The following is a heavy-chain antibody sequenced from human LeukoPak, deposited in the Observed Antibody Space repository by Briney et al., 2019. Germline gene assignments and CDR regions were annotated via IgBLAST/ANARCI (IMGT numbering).Heavy chain of an antibody. CDR1: GYTFTSYD. Sequence: ASVKVSCKASGYTFTSYDINWVRQATGQGLEWMGWMNPKSGNTGHAQKFQGRVSITRDTSISTAYMELGSLRSEDTAVYYCAREGYCSGGSCYSRGYYFDYWGQGTLVTVSS. J-gene: IGHJ4*02. V-gene: IGHV1-8*03. CDR2: MNPKSGNT. D-gene: IGHD2-15*01. CDR3: AREGYCSGGSCYSRGYYFDY.